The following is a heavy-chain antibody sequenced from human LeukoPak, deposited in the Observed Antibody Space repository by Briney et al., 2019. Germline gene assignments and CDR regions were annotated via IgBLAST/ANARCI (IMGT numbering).Heavy chain of an antibody. CDR2: INHSGST. CDR1: GGSFSGYY. Sequence: SETLSLTCAVYGGSFSGYYWSWIRQPPGKGLEWIGEINHSGSTNYNPSLKSRVTISVDMSKNQFSLKLSSVTAADTAVYCCARGVIAAAGGYYYYYYGMDVWGQGTTVTVSS. D-gene: IGHD6-13*01. J-gene: IGHJ6*02. V-gene: IGHV4-34*01. CDR3: ARGVIAAAGGYYYYYYGMDV.